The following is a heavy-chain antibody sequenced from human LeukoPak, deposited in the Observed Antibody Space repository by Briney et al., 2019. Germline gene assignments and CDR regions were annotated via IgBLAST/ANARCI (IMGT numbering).Heavy chain of an antibody. Sequence: GGSLRLSCAASGFTFSSYAMSWVRQAPGKGLEWVSAISGSGGFTYYADSVKGRFTISRDNSKNTQYLQMNSLRAEDTAVYYRAKGYCSSTSCYFHYYGMDVWGQGTTVTVSS. CDR1: GFTFSSYA. CDR3: AKGYCSSTSCYFHYYGMDV. CDR2: ISGSGGFT. D-gene: IGHD2-2*01. J-gene: IGHJ6*02. V-gene: IGHV3-23*01.